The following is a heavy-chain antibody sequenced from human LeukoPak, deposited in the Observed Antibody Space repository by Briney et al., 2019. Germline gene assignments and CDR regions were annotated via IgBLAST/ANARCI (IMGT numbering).Heavy chain of an antibody. CDR1: GGSISSYY. CDR2: IYYSGST. J-gene: IGHJ5*02. CDR3: ARENSWGVVPAATFDP. Sequence: PSETLSLTCTVSGGSISSYYWSWIRRPPGKGLEWIGYIYYSGSTNYNPSLKSRVTISVDTSKNQFSLKLSSVTAADTAVYYCARENSWGVVPAATFDPWGQGTLVTVSS. V-gene: IGHV4-59*01. D-gene: IGHD2-2*01.